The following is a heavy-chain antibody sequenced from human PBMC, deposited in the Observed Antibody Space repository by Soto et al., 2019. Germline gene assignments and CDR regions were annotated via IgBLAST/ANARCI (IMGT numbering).Heavy chain of an antibody. CDR2: ISHSGST. J-gene: IGHJ6*03. V-gene: IGHV4-31*03. CDR3: ARGRTIFGVVITNYYYYYMDI. Sequence: SETLSLTCTVSGGSISSAAYYWSWIRQHPGKGLEWIGYISHSGSTYYTPSLKSRVIISADTSKNQFSVNLTSVTAADTAVYYCARGRTIFGVVITNYYYYYMDIWGKGTTVTVSS. D-gene: IGHD3-3*01. CDR1: GGSISSAAYY.